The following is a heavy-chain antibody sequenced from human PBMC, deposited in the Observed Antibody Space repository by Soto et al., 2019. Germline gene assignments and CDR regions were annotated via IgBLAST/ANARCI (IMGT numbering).Heavy chain of an antibody. CDR1: GASITRGGFH. V-gene: IGHV4-39*02. CDR3: ARRGSGHTFDY. Sequence: QLQLQESGPGLVKPSETLSLTCAVTGASITRGGFHWGWIRQSPGQGLEWIVSLYSGSNYYNPSLKSRVTISAGTPKNDFSLRLTSVTAADTAVYYCARRGSGHTFDYWGQGTLVTVSS. J-gene: IGHJ4*02. CDR2: LYSGSN. D-gene: IGHD3-10*01.